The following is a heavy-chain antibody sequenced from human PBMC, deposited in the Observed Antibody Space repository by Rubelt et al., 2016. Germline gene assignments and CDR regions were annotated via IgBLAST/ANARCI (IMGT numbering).Heavy chain of an antibody. J-gene: IGHJ5*02. CDR1: GYSISSGYY. D-gene: IGHD2-2*02. V-gene: IGHV4-38-2*02. CDR3: ARGGYCRSTSCYSWFDP. CDR2: IYHSGTT. Sequence: QVQLQESGPGLVKPSETLSLTCTVSGYSISSGYYWGWIRQPPGKGLEWIGSIYHSGTTYYNPSLESRVTMSVDTSKNQFSLKLSSVTAADTAVYYCARGGYCRSTSCYSWFDPWGQGTLVTVSS.